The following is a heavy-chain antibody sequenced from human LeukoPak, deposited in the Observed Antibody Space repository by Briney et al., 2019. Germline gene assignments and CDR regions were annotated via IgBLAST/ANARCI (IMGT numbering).Heavy chain of an antibody. CDR2: IIPMSETP. CDR1: GGTFSINA. Sequence: SVKVSCKASGGTFSINAITWVRQAPGQGLEWMGGIIPMSETPKYTQKFQGRVTIATDESTNTAYMEMSSLRSEDTAVYYCARDKNSGECVSNSCYGVWPLDIWGQGTMVTVSS. CDR3: ARDKNSGECVSNSCYGVWPLDI. J-gene: IGHJ3*02. V-gene: IGHV1-69*05. D-gene: IGHD2-2*01.